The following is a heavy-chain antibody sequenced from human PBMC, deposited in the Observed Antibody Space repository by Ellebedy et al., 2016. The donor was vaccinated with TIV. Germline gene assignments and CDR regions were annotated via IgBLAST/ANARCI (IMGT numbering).Heavy chain of an antibody. J-gene: IGHJ4*02. Sequence: SETLSLTCAVYGGSFSGYYWSWIRQPPGKGLEWIGEINHSGSTNYNPSLKSRVTISVDTSKNQFSLKLSSVTAADTAVYYCARVYSSGHIDYWGQGTLVTVSS. CDR1: GGSFSGYY. D-gene: IGHD3-22*01. V-gene: IGHV4-34*01. CDR2: INHSGST. CDR3: ARVYSSGHIDY.